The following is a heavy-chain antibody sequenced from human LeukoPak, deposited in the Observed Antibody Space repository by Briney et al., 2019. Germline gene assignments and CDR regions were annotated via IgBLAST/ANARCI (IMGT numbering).Heavy chain of an antibody. J-gene: IGHJ5*02. D-gene: IGHD1-26*01. Sequence: GGSLRLSCAASGCTFSTYWMGWVRQAAGMGLEWVATIKQDGSVKHYVDSVQGRFTISRDHAKNSLSLQMTSLRAEDTAVYYCAGARGWEFSSWGQGTLVTVSS. V-gene: IGHV3-7*01. CDR3: AGARGWEFSS. CDR1: GCTFSTYW. CDR2: IKQDGSVK.